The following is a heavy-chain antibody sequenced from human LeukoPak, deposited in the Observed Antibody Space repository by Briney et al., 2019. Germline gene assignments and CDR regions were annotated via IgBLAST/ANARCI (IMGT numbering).Heavy chain of an antibody. CDR3: ARELAVAGTRRPFDP. D-gene: IGHD6-19*01. CDR2: IYYSGST. Sequence: PSEALSLTCTVSGGSISSSSYYWGWIRQPPGKGLEWIGSIYYSGSTYYNPSLKSRVTISVDTSKNQFSLKLGSVTAADTAVYYCARELAVAGTRRPFDPWGQGTLVTVSS. V-gene: IGHV4-39*07. CDR1: GGSISSSSYY. J-gene: IGHJ5*02.